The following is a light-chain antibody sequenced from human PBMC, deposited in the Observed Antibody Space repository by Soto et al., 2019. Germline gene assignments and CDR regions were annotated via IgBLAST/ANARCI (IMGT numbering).Light chain of an antibody. CDR2: EVT. Sequence: SALTQAAGVSVTPGQSITISSRETSGDVGAYIYGSWYQHHPGKAPTIMIYEVTNRPSGVSDRFSCSKSGNTASLTISGLQAEDEADYYCCSYTTSRADVFGTGTKVTVL. V-gene: IGLV2-14*01. CDR3: CSYTTSRADV. CDR1: SGDVGAYIY. J-gene: IGLJ1*01.